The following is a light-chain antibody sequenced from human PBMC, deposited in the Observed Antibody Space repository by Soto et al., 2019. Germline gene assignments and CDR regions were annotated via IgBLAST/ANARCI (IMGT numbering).Light chain of an antibody. Sequence: IVVTQSPGTLSLSPGERATLSCRASQSVRNNYLAWYQQRPGQAPRLLFYGASNRATGIPDRFSGSGSGTDFTLTISSLQPEDFAVYYCQQYDNWPWTFGRGTKVDIK. CDR2: GAS. J-gene: IGKJ1*01. CDR3: QQYDNWPWT. V-gene: IGKV3-20*01. CDR1: QSVRNNY.